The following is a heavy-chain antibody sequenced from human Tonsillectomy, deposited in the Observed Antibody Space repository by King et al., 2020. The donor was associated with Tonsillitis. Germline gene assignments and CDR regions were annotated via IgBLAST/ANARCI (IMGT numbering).Heavy chain of an antibody. Sequence: QLQESGPGLVKPSETLSLTCTVSGGSISSSSYYWGWIRQPPGKGLEWIGGVYYSGSTYYNPSLRSRVTISVDMSKNEFSLKLSSVTAADTAVFFCARHPRGGLLLFGKDIQFDYWGQGTLVTVSS. CDR3: ARHPRGGLLLFGKDIQFDY. D-gene: IGHD3-22*01. CDR2: VYYSGST. CDR1: GGSISSSSYY. V-gene: IGHV4-39*01. J-gene: IGHJ4*02.